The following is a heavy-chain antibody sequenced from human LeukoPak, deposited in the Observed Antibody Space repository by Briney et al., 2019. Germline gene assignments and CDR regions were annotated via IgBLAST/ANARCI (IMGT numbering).Heavy chain of an antibody. J-gene: IGHJ4*02. Sequence: GGSLRVSCTASGFTFSSYAMSWVRQVSGKGLECVSGISANGGPTYYADSVKGRFAIFRDNPKNTLYLQMNSLRAEDTAIYYCARRRPDSGYAFWGQGTLVTASS. CDR3: ARRRPDSGYAF. CDR1: GFTFSSYA. D-gene: IGHD5-12*01. CDR2: ISANGGPT. V-gene: IGHV3-23*01.